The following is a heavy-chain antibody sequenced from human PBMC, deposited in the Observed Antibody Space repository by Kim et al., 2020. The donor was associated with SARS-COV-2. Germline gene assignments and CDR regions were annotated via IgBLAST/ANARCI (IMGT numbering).Heavy chain of an antibody. CDR2: IWYDGSNK. CDR1: GFTFSSYG. J-gene: IGHJ4*02. V-gene: IGHV3-33*01. CDR3: ARDSGRLAVAGIDY. D-gene: IGHD6-19*01. Sequence: GGSLRLSCAASGFTFSSYGMHWVRQAPGKGLEWVAVIWYDGSNKYYADSVKRRFTISRDNSKNTLYLQMNSLRAEDTAVYYCARDSGRLAVAGIDYWGQGTLVTVSS.